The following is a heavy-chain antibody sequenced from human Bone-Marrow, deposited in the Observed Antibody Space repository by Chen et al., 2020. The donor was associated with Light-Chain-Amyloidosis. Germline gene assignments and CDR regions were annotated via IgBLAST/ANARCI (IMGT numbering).Heavy chain of an antibody. CDR1: GYTFPNYW. J-gene: IGHJ4*02. CDR3: ARRRDGYNFDY. D-gene: IGHD5-12*01. Sequence: ELQLEQSGPEVKNPGESLKISCKGSGYTFPNYWIGWVRQMPGKGLEWMGVIYPDDSDARYSPSFEGQVTISADKSITTAYLQWRSLKASDTAMYYCARRRDGYNFDYWGQGTLVTVSS. CDR2: IYPDDSDA. V-gene: IGHV5-51*01.